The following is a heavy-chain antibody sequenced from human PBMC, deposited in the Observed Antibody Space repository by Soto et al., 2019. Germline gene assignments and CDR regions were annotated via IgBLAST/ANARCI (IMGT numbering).Heavy chain of an antibody. D-gene: IGHD4-17*01. V-gene: IGHV5-51*01. CDR1: GYSFTSYW. Sequence: EVQLVQSGAEVKKPGESLKISCKGYGYSFTSYWIGWVRQMPGKGLEWMGIIYPYDSDTRKSPSFQGQVTISVDKSINTAYLQGSSLKASDTAIYYCARGGYGGFGGFDYWGQGTLVTVSS. J-gene: IGHJ4*02. CDR3: ARGGYGGFGGFDY. CDR2: IYPYDSDT.